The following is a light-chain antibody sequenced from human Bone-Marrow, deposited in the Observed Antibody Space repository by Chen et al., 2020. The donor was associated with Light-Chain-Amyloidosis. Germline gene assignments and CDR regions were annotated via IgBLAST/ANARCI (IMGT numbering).Light chain of an antibody. J-gene: IGLJ2*01. CDR2: RDT. Sequence: SYELTQPPSLSVPSGQKTMITCSGDDLPTKYAYWYQQKPGQAPVLVIHRDTERPSGISERFSGSSSGTTATLTISGVQAEDEADYHCQSADSSGTYEVIFGGGTKLTVL. CDR1: DLPTKY. CDR3: QSADSSGTYEVI. V-gene: IGLV3-25*03.